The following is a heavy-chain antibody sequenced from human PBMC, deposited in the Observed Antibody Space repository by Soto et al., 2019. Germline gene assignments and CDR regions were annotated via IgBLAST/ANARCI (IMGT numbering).Heavy chain of an antibody. V-gene: IGHV4-59*08. CDR1: GGSISSYY. Sequence: SETLSLTCTVSGGSISSYYWSWIRQPPGKGLEWIGYIYYSGSTNYNPSLKSRVTISVDTSKNQFSLKLSSVTAADTAVYYCARQITIFGVVTTRLWAFDIWGQGTMVTVS. J-gene: IGHJ3*02. CDR3: ARQITIFGVVTTRLWAFDI. D-gene: IGHD3-3*01. CDR2: IYYSGST.